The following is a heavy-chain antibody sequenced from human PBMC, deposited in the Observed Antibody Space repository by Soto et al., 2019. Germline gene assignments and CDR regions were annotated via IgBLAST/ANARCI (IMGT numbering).Heavy chain of an antibody. CDR3: ATYRRGEGGRGY. CDR2: DYSDST. Sequence: QVQLQESGPGLVKPSETLSLTCTVSGGSVSSHHWTWIRQPPGKGLEWIGDYSDSTSYSPSLKSRITISAHSTKNQCSMSLSSVTAADTTVNYCATYRRGEGGRGYWGQGTLVRVSS. D-gene: IGHD3-16*01. CDR1: GGSVSSHH. V-gene: IGHV4-59*02. J-gene: IGHJ4*02.